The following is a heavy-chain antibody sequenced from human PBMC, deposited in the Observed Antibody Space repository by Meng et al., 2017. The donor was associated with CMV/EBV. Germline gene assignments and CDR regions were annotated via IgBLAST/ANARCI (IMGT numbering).Heavy chain of an antibody. CDR3: TTSDSSGYYRYYYYGMDV. CDR1: GFTFSNAW. D-gene: IGHD3-22*01. Sequence: GGSLRLSCAASGFTFSNAWMSWVRQAPGKGLEWVGRIKSKTDGGTTDYAAPVKGRFTISRDDSKNTLYLQMNSLKTEDTAVYYCTTSDSSGYYRYYYYGMDVWGQGTTVTVSS. V-gene: IGHV3-15*01. CDR2: IKSKTDGGTT. J-gene: IGHJ6*02.